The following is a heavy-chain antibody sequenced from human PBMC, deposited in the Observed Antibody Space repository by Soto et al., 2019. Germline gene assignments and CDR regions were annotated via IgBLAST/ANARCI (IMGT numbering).Heavy chain of an antibody. CDR3: ARCLNLYYYDGGAFDI. Sequence: PSETLSLTCSVSGDSLKNHYWAWIRHSPGKGLEWIGNIYDSGSTNYSPALKSRVSMSVDTSKNQFSLKLSSVTAADTAVYYCARCLNLYYYDGGAFDIWGQGTMVTVSS. D-gene: IGHD3-22*01. CDR2: IYDSGST. J-gene: IGHJ3*02. CDR1: GDSLKNHY. V-gene: IGHV4-59*11.